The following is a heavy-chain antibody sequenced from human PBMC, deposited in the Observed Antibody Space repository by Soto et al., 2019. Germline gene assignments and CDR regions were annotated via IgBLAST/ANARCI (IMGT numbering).Heavy chain of an antibody. J-gene: IGHJ4*02. D-gene: IGHD5-12*01. CDR3: VGGYNDRLDY. CDR2: ILPILGVA. V-gene: IGHV1-69*02. Sequence: QVQLVQSGAEVKKPGSSVTVSCKASGGTFSSHTISWVRQAPGQGLDWMGRILPILGVATYAQRFQGGVTFTADKSTGTAYLELSSLRFEDTAVYYCVGGYNDRLDYWGQGTRVTVSS. CDR1: GGTFSSHT.